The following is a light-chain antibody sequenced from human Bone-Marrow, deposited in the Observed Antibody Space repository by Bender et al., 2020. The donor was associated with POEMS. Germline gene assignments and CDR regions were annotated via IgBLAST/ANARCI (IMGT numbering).Light chain of an antibody. Sequence: QSVLTQPPSVSGAPGQRVTISCTRSSSNIGAGYDVHWYQQLPGTAPKLLLYGHSNRPSGVPDRFFGIKSDTSSSLVITGLQAEDEADYYCQSYDISLTDFPYVFGTGTRVTVL. J-gene: IGLJ1*01. V-gene: IGLV1-40*01. CDR1: SSNIGAGYD. CDR3: QSYDISLTDFPYV. CDR2: GHS.